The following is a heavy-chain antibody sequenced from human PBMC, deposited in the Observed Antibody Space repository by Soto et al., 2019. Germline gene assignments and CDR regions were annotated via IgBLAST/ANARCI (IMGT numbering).Heavy chain of an antibody. D-gene: IGHD4-4*01. CDR3: ARLILPTATVTTDY. Sequence: QPGGSLRLSCAASGFTFSSYAMHWVRQAPGKGLEWVAVISYDGSNKYYADSVKGRFTISRDNSKNTLYLQMNSLRAEDTAVYYCARLILPTATVTTDYWGQGTLVTVSS. J-gene: IGHJ4*02. V-gene: IGHV3-30-3*01. CDR1: GFTFSSYA. CDR2: ISYDGSNK.